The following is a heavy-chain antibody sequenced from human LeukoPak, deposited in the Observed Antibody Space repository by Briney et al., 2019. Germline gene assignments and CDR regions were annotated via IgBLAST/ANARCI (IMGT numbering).Heavy chain of an antibody. J-gene: IGHJ6*02. D-gene: IGHD2-15*01. CDR2: ITGTSDGT. V-gene: IGHV3-23*01. Sequence: GGSLRLSCAASGFTFSRFAMNWVRQAPGKGLEWVSTITGTSDGTYYADSVKGRFTISRDNSKNTLYLQMNSLRAEDTAVYYCARRHCSGGSCYSSYYLMDVWGQGTTVTVSS. CDR1: GFTFSRFA. CDR3: ARRHCSGGSCYSSYYLMDV.